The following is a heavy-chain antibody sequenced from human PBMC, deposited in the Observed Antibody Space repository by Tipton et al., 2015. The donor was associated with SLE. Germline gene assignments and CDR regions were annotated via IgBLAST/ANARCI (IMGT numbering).Heavy chain of an antibody. Sequence: SLRLSCAASGFTFSSYSMNWVRQAPGKGLEWVSSVSSSSFHIYYADSVKGRFTISRDNAKNSLYLQMNSLRAEDTAVYYCARQAARPFDYWGQGSLVTVSS. CDR2: VSSSSFHI. CDR3: ARQAARPFDY. J-gene: IGHJ4*02. D-gene: IGHD6-6*01. V-gene: IGHV3-21*04. CDR1: GFTFSSYS.